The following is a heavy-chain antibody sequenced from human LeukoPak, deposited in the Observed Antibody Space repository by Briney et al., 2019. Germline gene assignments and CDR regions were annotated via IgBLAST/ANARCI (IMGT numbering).Heavy chain of an antibody. CDR1: GFTLSSYA. Sequence: GGSLRLSCAVSGFTLSSYAMSWVRQAPGKGLEWVSAISGSGGRTYYTDSVKGRFTISRDNSKNTLYLQMNSLRAEDTAVYYCALVVVRYYFDYWGQGTLVTVSS. V-gene: IGHV3-23*01. CDR2: ISGSGGRT. CDR3: ALVVVRYYFDY. D-gene: IGHD2-2*01. J-gene: IGHJ4*02.